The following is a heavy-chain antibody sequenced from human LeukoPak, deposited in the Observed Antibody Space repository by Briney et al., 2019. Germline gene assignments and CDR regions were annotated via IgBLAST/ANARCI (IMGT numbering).Heavy chain of an antibody. CDR1: GFTFSSYG. CDR3: HRRALDI. Sequence: GGSLRLSCAASGFTFSSYGMHWVRQAPGKGLEWVAVISYDGSNKYYADSVKGRFTISRDNSKNTLYLQMNSLRAEDTAVYYCHRRALDIWGQGTMVTVSS. CDR2: ISYDGSNK. V-gene: IGHV3-30*03. J-gene: IGHJ3*02.